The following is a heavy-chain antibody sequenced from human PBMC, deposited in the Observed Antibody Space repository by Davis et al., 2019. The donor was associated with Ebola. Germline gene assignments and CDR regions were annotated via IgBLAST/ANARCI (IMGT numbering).Heavy chain of an antibody. D-gene: IGHD1-1*01. Sequence: SVKVSCKASGGTFSSYAISWVRQAPGQGLEWMGGIIPIFGTANYAQKFQGRVTITADESTSTAYMELSSLRSEDTAVYYCARDDGWKNNWFDPWGQGTLVTVSS. V-gene: IGHV1-69*13. CDR2: IIPIFGTA. J-gene: IGHJ5*02. CDR1: GGTFSSYA. CDR3: ARDDGWKNNWFDP.